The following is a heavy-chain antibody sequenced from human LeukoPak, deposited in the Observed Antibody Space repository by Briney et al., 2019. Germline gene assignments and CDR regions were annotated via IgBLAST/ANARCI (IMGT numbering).Heavy chain of an antibody. D-gene: IGHD3-16*02. CDR2: IRSKAYGGTT. CDR3: TRDQGYDYVWGSYRYPYYFDY. CDR1: GFTFSNAW. J-gene: IGHJ4*02. Sequence: GGSLRLSCAASGFTFSNAWMSWVRQAPGKGLEWVGFIRSKAYGGTTEYAASVKGRFTISRDDSKSIAYLQMNSLKTEDTAVYYCTRDQGYDYVWGSYRYPYYFDYWGQGTLVTVSS. V-gene: IGHV3-49*04.